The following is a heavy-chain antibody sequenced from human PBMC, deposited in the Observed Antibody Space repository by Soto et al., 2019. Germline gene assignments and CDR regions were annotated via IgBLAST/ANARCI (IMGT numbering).Heavy chain of an antibody. CDR2: IYYSGST. CDR3: ARHRYGSGSLISV. Sequence: SETLSLTCTVSGGSISSSSYYWGWIRQPPGKGLEWIGSIYYSGSTYYNPSLKSRVTISVDTPKNQFSLKLSSVTAADTAVYYCARHRYGSGSLISVWGKGTTVTVSS. CDR1: GGSISSSSYY. V-gene: IGHV4-39*01. D-gene: IGHD3-10*01. J-gene: IGHJ6*04.